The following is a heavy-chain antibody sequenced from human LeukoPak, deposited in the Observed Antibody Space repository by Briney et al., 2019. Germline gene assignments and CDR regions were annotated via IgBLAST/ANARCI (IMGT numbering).Heavy chain of an antibody. V-gene: IGHV1-46*01. J-gene: IGHJ4*02. CDR1: GYTFTSYG. CDR2: INPSGGST. D-gene: IGHD6-19*01. CDR3: ARGSTISGWDRYFDY. Sequence: ASVKVSCKASGYTFTSYGISWVRQAPGQGLEWMGIINPSGGSTTYAQKFQGRVTMTRDTSTSTVYMEQSSLSSEDTAVYYCARGSTISGWDRYFDYWGQGTLVTVSS.